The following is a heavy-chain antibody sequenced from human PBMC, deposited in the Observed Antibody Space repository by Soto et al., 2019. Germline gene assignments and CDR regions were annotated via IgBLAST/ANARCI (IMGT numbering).Heavy chain of an antibody. J-gene: IGHJ4*02. D-gene: IGHD3-22*01. V-gene: IGHV4-4*02. CDR3: ARLVYDSRLNYLYFDP. CDR1: GVSISSGNW. Sequence: SETLSLTCDVSGVSISSGNWCSWVRQPPGKGLEWIAEVYNAGSANYPPSLESRATISVDRSHNQFSLRLSSVTAADTGKYYCARLVYDSRLNYLYFDPWGQGTLVTVSS. CDR2: VYNAGSA.